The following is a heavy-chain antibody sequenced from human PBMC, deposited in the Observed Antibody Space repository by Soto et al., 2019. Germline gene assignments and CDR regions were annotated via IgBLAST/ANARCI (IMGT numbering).Heavy chain of an antibody. D-gene: IGHD3-3*02. CDR3: ARQPIRQKFFDY. CDR2: IYYSGST. Sequence: QLQLQESGPGLVKPSETLSLTCTISGGSITSSNYYWGWIRQPPGKGLEWIANIYYSGSTYYNPSLKSRVTISVDTSKNQFSLKLSSVTAADTGVYYCARQPIRQKFFDYWGQGTLVTVSS. V-gene: IGHV4-39*01. J-gene: IGHJ4*02. CDR1: GGSITSSNYY.